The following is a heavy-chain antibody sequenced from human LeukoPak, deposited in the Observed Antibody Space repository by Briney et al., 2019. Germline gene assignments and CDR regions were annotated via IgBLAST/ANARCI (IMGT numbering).Heavy chain of an antibody. CDR1: GFTVSSNY. J-gene: IGHJ4*02. Sequence: PGGSLRLSCAASGFTVSSNYMNWVRQAPGKGLEWVSVIHSGGTTYYADSVKGRFTISRDNSQNTLYLQMNNLRAEDTAVYYCASIFYWGQGTLVTVSS. V-gene: IGHV3-66*01. CDR3: ASIFY. CDR2: IHSGGTT.